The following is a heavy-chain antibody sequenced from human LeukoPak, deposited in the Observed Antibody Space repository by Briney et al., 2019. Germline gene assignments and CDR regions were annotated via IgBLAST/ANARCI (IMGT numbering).Heavy chain of an antibody. D-gene: IGHD6-13*01. V-gene: IGHV3-64*01. CDR1: GFTFYTYG. J-gene: IGHJ4*02. CDR3: ARGAQLTDY. CDR2: IGPDGGTT. Sequence: GGSLRLSCAASGFTFYTYGMHWVRQAPGKGLEYVSGIGPDGGTTYYANSAKGRFTISRDNFKNMLYLQMGSLTADDMAVYYCARGAQLTDYWGQGTLVTVSS.